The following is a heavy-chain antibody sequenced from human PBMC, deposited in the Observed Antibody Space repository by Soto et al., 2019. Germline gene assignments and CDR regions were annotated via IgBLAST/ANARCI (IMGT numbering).Heavy chain of an antibody. V-gene: IGHV1-2*02. CDR1: GYTFIAYF. J-gene: IGHJ5*01. Sequence: ASVKVSCKASGYTFIAYFIHWVRQAPGQGLEWXGXXXXXXGDTSYAQKFQGRVTMTRDTSIRTAYMELSRLRSDDTAVFYCAKIAAVGDFDFWGQGTQVTVSS. CDR3: AKIAAVGDFDF. D-gene: IGHD6-13*01. CDR2: XXXXXGDT.